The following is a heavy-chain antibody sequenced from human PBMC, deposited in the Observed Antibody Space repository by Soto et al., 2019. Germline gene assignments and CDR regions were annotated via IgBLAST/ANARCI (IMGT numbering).Heavy chain of an antibody. J-gene: IGHJ4*02. Sequence: PGGSLRLSCAASGFTFSSYAMSWVRQAPGKGLEWVSAISGSGGSTYYADSVKGRFTISRDNSKNTLYLQMNSLRAEDTAVYYCAKDKPQIYSSSWYRFGYWGQGTLVTVSS. CDR2: ISGSGGST. D-gene: IGHD6-13*01. CDR3: AKDKPQIYSSSWYRFGY. V-gene: IGHV3-23*01. CDR1: GFTFSSYA.